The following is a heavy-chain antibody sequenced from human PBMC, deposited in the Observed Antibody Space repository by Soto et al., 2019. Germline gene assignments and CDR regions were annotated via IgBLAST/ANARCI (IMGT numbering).Heavy chain of an antibody. J-gene: IGHJ4*02. CDR2: ISAYNGNT. Sequence: GASVKVSCKASGYTFTSYGISWVRQAPGQGLEWMGWISAYNGNTNYAQKLQGRVTMTTDTSTSTAYMELRSLRSDDTAVYYCVRWTLGGVVPAETYYFDYWGQGTLVTV. CDR1: GYTFTSYG. CDR3: VRWTLGGVVPAETYYFDY. V-gene: IGHV1-18*04. D-gene: IGHD2-2*01.